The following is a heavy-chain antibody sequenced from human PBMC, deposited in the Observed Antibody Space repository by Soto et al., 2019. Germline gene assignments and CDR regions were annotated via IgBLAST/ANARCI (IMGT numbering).Heavy chain of an antibody. CDR1: GYTFTSYD. CDR3: ARGRIIVAGGFDP. Sequence: QVQLVQSGAEVKKPGASVKVSCKASGYTFTSYDIIWVRQATGQGLEWMGWMNPSTGNTDSAEKFXXRXXMTRNTSIRSVYMELSSLSFADTAVYYCARGRIIVAGGFDPWGQGTLVTVSS. J-gene: IGHJ5*02. V-gene: IGHV1-8*01. D-gene: IGHD6-19*01. CDR2: MNPSTGNT.